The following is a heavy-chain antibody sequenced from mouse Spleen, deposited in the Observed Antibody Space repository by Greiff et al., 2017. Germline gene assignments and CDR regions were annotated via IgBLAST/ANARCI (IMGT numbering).Heavy chain of an antibody. CDR1: GYTFTSYW. CDR2: IDPSDSST. Sequence: QVQLQQPGAELVKPGASVKLSCKASGYTFTSYWMQWVKQRPGQGLEWIGEIDPSDSSTNYNQKFKGKATLTVDTSSSTAYMQLSSLTSEDSAVYYCAREESPGSIDYWGQGTTLTVSS. D-gene: IGHD1-1*01. CDR3: AREESPGSIDY. J-gene: IGHJ2*01. V-gene: IGHV1-50*01.